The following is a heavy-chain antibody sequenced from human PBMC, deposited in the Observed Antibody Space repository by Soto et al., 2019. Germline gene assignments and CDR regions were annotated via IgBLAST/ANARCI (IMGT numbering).Heavy chain of an antibody. Sequence: ASAKVSCKASGYTFTHDHVYWVRQAPGRGLEWLGMINPSGGSTTYAQNLQGRVTMTRDTSTNTVYMELSSLRSEDTAVYYCAREAINSSGYSRYFQHWGQGTLVTVSS. V-gene: IGHV1-46*01. CDR2: INPSGGST. CDR1: GYTFTHDH. D-gene: IGHD3-22*01. J-gene: IGHJ1*01. CDR3: AREAINSSGYSRYFQH.